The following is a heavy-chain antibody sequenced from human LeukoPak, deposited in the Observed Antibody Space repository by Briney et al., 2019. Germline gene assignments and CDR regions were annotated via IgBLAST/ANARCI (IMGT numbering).Heavy chain of an antibody. CDR1: GYTFTDYY. CDR2: ISAHNGNT. D-gene: IGHD4-11*01. J-gene: IGHJ4*02. Sequence: GASVKVSCKASGYTFTDYYLHWVRQAPGQGLQWMGWISAHNGNTNYAQKLQGRVTLTTDTSTSTVYMELRSLTSDDTAVYYCARAETTLLLNYWGQGTLVTVSS. CDR3: ARAETTLLLNY. V-gene: IGHV1-18*04.